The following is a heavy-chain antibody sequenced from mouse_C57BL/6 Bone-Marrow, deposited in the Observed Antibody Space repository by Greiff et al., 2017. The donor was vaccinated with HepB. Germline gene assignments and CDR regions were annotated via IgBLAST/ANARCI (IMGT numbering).Heavy chain of an antibody. CDR1: GYTFTDYE. Sequence: QVQLQQSGAELVRPGASVTLSCKASGYTFTDYEMHWVKQTPVHGLEWIGAIDPETGGTAYNQKFKGEAILTADKSSSTAYMELRSLTSEDSAVDYWMRGGDNEDYAMDYGGQGTSVTVSS. V-gene: IGHV1-15*01. CDR2: IDPETGGT. J-gene: IGHJ4*01. CDR3: MRGGDNEDYAMDY. D-gene: IGHD1-1*02.